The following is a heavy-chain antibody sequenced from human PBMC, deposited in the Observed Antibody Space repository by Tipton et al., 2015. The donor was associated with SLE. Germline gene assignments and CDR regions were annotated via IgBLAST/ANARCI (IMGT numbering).Heavy chain of an antibody. CDR1: GGSFSGYY. Sequence: TLSLTCAVYGGSFSGYYWSWIRQPPGKGLEWIGEINHSGSTNYNPSLKSRVTISVDTSKNQFSRKLSSVTAADTAVYYCASTGDDAFDIWGQGTMVTVSS. J-gene: IGHJ3*02. CDR2: INHSGST. CDR3: ASTGDDAFDI. D-gene: IGHD7-27*01. V-gene: IGHV4-34*01.